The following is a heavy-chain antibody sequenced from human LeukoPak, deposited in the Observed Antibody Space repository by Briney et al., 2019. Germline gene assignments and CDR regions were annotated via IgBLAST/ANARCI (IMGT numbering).Heavy chain of an antibody. CDR2: ISGSGGST. Sequence: GGSLRLSCAASRFTFSSYAMSWVRQAPGKGLEWVSAISGSGGSTYYADSVKGRFTISRDNSKNTLYLQMNSLRAEDTAVYYCAKAPGDSSGYSDYWGQGTLVTVSS. CDR1: RFTFSSYA. J-gene: IGHJ4*02. V-gene: IGHV3-23*01. D-gene: IGHD3-22*01. CDR3: AKAPGDSSGYSDY.